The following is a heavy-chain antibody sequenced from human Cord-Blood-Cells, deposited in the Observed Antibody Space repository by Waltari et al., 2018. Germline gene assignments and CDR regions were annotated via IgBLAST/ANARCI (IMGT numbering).Heavy chain of an antibody. V-gene: IGHV4-59*01. D-gene: IGHD5-18*01. CDR1: GGSISSYY. Sequence: QVQLQESGPGLVKPSETLSLTCTVPGGSISSYYWTWIRQPPGKGLEWIGYIYYSGSTNYNPSLKSRVTISVDTSKNQFSLKLSSVTAADTAVYYCASGIQSRLYFDYWGQGTLVTVSS. CDR2: IYYSGST. J-gene: IGHJ4*02. CDR3: ASGIQSRLYFDY.